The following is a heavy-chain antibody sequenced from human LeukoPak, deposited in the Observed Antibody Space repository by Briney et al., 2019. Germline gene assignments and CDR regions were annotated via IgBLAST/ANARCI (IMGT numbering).Heavy chain of an antibody. Sequence: PGGSLRLSCAASGFTFSSYAMSWVRQAPGKGLEWFSAISGRGGSTYYADSVKGRFTISRDNSKNTLYLQMNSLRAEDTAVYYCAKDSKASGYDSADFDYWGQGTLVTVSS. V-gene: IGHV3-23*01. CDR1: GFTFSSYA. D-gene: IGHD5-12*01. CDR3: AKDSKASGYDSADFDY. J-gene: IGHJ4*02. CDR2: ISGRGGST.